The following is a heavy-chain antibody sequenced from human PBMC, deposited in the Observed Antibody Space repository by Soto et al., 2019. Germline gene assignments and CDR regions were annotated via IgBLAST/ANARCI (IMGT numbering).Heavy chain of an antibody. CDR1: GGSISSYY. J-gene: IGHJ4*02. D-gene: IGHD3-22*01. V-gene: IGHV4-59*01. CDR2: IYYSGST. CDR3: ARAFNYYDSSGYYSSLGYFDY. Sequence: SETLSLTCTVSGGSISSYYWSWIRQPPGKGLEWIGYIYYSGSTNYNTSLKRRVTISVDTSKNQFSLKLSSVTAADTAVYYCARAFNYYDSSGYYSSLGYFDYWGQGTLVTVSS.